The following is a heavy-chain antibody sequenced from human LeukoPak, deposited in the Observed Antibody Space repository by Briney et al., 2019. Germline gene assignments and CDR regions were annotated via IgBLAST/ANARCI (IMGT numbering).Heavy chain of an antibody. CDR1: GYTFSSYA. CDR3: ARDIRYCSSTSCYFFDY. Sequence: VASVKVSCKASGYTFSSYAISWVRQAPGQGLEWMGGIIPIFGTANYAQKFQGRVTITADESTSTAYMELSSLRSEDTAVYYCARDIRYCSSTSCYFFDYWGQGTLVTVSS. V-gene: IGHV1-69*13. D-gene: IGHD2-2*01. CDR2: IIPIFGTA. J-gene: IGHJ4*02.